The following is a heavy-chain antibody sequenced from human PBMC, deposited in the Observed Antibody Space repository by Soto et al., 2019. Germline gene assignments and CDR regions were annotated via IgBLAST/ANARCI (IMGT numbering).Heavy chain of an antibody. Sequence: QVQLVQSGAEVKKPGYSVKVSCKASGGTFSSYTISWVRQAPGQGLEWMGRIIPILGIANYAQKFQGRVTIAADKSTSTAYMELSRLRSEDTAVYSCARGEYSYGRDYWGQGTLVTVSS. D-gene: IGHD5-18*01. CDR3: ARGEYSYGRDY. CDR2: IIPILGIA. J-gene: IGHJ4*02. CDR1: GGTFSSYT. V-gene: IGHV1-69*02.